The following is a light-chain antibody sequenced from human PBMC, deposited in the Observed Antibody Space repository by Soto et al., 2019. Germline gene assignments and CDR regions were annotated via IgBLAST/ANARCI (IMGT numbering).Light chain of an antibody. V-gene: IGKV3-20*01. CDR3: QQYGTSEII. CDR1: QTLSNSF. CDR2: DTS. J-gene: IGKJ5*01. Sequence: EIVLTQSPGTLSLSPGERATLSCGASQTLSNSFIAWYQQKPGQAPRLLIYDTSSRATGVPDRYSASGSGTDFTLSISRLEPEDFAVFFCQQYGTSEIIFGQGTRLEI.